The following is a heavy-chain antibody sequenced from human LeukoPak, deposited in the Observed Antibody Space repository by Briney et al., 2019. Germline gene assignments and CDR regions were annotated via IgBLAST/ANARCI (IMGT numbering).Heavy chain of an antibody. D-gene: IGHD5-18*01. V-gene: IGHV3-48*03. CDR1: GFTFSSYE. J-gene: IGHJ4*02. Sequence: GGSLRLSCAASGFTFSSYEMNWVRQAPGKGLEWVSYISSSGSTTYYADSVKGRFTISRDNAKNSLYLQMNSLRAEDTAVYYCARASYGTFDYWGQGTLVTVSS. CDR2: ISSSGSTT. CDR3: ARASYGTFDY.